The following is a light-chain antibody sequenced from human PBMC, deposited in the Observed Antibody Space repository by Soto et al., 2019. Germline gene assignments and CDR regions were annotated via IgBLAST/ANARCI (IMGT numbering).Light chain of an antibody. J-gene: IGLJ1*01. CDR2: GDN. Sequence: VLTQPPSVSGAPGQRVSISCTGSTSNIGAPYDVHWCQHLPGTAPKLLIYGDNNRPSGVPDRFSGSKSGTSASLAITRLQAEDEADYYCQSYDISLHNYVFGTGTKVTVL. CDR1: TSNIGAPYD. CDR3: QSYDISLHNYV. V-gene: IGLV1-40*01.